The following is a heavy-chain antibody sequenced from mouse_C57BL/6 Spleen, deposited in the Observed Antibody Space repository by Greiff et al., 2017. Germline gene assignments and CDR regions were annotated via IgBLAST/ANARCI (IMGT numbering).Heavy chain of an antibody. Sequence: QVQLQQSGAELMKPGASVKLSCKATGYTFTGYWIEWVKQRPGHGFEGSGEILPGSGSTNYNEKFKGKATFPADTSSNTAYMQLSSLTTEDSAIYYCAHYYGSSYGYFDVWGTGTTVTVSS. D-gene: IGHD1-1*01. CDR1: GYTFTGYW. V-gene: IGHV1-9*01. CDR2: ILPGSGST. J-gene: IGHJ1*03. CDR3: AHYYGSSYGYFDV.